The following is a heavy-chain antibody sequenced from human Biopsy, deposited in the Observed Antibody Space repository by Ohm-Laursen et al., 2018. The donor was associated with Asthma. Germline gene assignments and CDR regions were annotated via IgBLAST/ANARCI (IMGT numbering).Heavy chain of an antibody. CDR3: ARGSSSRLSQWELLVSGGKRAHSYYGMDV. CDR1: GGSFSSNY. J-gene: IGHJ6*02. Sequence: SETLSLTCAVYGGSFSSNYWSWIRQTPGRGLEWLGATHHRGYTNYNPALSSRPTFSVDTSKNQFSLRLTSLTAADTAVYYCARGSSSRLSQWELLVSGGKRAHSYYGMDVWGQGTTVTVSS. D-gene: IGHD1-26*01. V-gene: IGHV4-34*01. CDR2: THHRGYT.